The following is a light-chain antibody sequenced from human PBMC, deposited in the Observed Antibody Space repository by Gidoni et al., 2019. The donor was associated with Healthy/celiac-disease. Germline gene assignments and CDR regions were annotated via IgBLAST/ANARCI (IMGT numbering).Light chain of an antibody. J-gene: IGLJ3*02. V-gene: IGLV7-46*01. CDR1: PGAVTSGHY. CDR2: DTS. Sequence: QAVVTPEPSLTVSQGGTVPLTCGSSPGAVTSGHYPYWFQQKPGQAPRTLIYDTSNKHSWTPARFSGSLLGGKAALTLSGAQPEDEAEYYCLLSYSGARGVFGGGTKLTVL. CDR3: LLSYSGARGV.